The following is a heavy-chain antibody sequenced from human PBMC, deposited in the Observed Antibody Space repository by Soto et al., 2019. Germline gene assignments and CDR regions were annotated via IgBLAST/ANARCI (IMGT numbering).Heavy chain of an antibody. D-gene: IGHD3-9*01. CDR1: GGSFSDYY. CDR3: ARKPIYHFFAGYYSVDY. Sequence: QVKLRQWGAGLLKPSETLSLTCAVFGGSFSDYYWTRIRQPPGKGLEWIGEINHSGTTSYNPSLKSRLTISVDTSNSQFSLKLSSVTAADTAVYYCARKPIYHFFAGYYSVDYWGQGTQVTVSS. V-gene: IGHV4-34*01. J-gene: IGHJ4*02. CDR2: INHSGTT.